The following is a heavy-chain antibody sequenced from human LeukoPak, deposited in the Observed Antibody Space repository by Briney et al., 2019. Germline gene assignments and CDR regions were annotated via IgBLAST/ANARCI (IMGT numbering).Heavy chain of an antibody. CDR3: AKDRDSSGYYYDRAFDI. V-gene: IGHV3-23*01. D-gene: IGHD3-22*01. CDR1: GFTFSSYA. CDR2: ISGSGGST. J-gene: IGHJ3*02. Sequence: GGSLRLSCAASGFTFSSYAMNWVRQAPGKGLEWVSAISGSGGSTYYADSVKGRFTISRDNSKNTLYLQMNSLRAEDTAVYYCAKDRDSSGYYYDRAFDIWGQGTMVTVSS.